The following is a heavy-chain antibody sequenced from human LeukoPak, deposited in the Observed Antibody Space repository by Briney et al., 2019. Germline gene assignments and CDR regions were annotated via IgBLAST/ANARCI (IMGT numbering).Heavy chain of an antibody. CDR2: IIPILGIA. V-gene: IGHV1-69*04. CDR3: AREVSGQLRSAHTFDD. J-gene: IGHJ4*02. Sequence: ASVKVSCKASGGTFSSYAISWVRQAPGQGLEWMGRIIPILGIANYEQKFQGRVRITADRSKSTAYMELSSLRPEDKAVYYCAREVSGQLRSAHTFDDWGQGILVTVSS. D-gene: IGHD3-16*01. CDR1: GGTFSSYA.